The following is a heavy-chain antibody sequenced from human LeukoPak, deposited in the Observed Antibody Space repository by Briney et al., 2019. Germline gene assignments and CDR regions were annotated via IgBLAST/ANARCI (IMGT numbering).Heavy chain of an antibody. CDR2: IIPIFGTA. CDR3: ARAGVMATIRVYYFDY. CDR1: GGTFSSYA. J-gene: IGHJ4*02. Sequence: GASVKVSCKASGGTFSSYAISWVRQAPGQGLEWMGGIIPIFGTANYAQKFQGRVTITADESTSTAYMELSSLRSEDTAVYYCARAGVMATIRVYYFDYWGQGTLVTVSS. V-gene: IGHV1-69*13. D-gene: IGHD5-24*01.